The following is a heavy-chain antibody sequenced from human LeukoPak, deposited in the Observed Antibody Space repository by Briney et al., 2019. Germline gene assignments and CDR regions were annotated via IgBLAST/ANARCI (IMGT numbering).Heavy chain of an antibody. CDR2: IIPIFGTA. V-gene: IGHV1-69*13. CDR3: AHDSSSSIDDASDI. J-gene: IGHJ3*02. D-gene: IGHD6-6*01. Sequence: ASVKVSRKASGGTFSSYAISWVRQAPGQGLEWMGGIIPIFGTANYAQKFQGRVTITADESTSTAYMELSSLRSEDTAVYYCAHDSSSSIDDASDIWGQGTMVTVSS. CDR1: GGTFSSYA.